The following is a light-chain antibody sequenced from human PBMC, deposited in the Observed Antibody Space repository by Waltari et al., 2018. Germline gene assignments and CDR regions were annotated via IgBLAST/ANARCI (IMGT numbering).Light chain of an antibody. CDR3: MQGIHLPFT. CDR2: EVS. J-gene: IGKJ4*01. V-gene: IGKV2-29*03. CDR1: QSLLYSDGKTY. Sequence: DIVMTQTPLSLSVTPGQPASISCKSSQSLLYSDGKTYLYWYLQKPGQSPQLLIYEVSSRXSGVPDRFSGSGSGTDLTLKISRVEAEDVGVYYCMQGIHLPFTFGGGTKVEIK.